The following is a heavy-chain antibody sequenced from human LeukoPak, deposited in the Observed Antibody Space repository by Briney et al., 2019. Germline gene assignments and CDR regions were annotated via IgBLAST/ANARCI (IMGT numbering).Heavy chain of an antibody. Sequence: SETLSLACTVSGGSISSSSYYWGWIRQPPGKGLEWNGSIYYSGSTYYNPSLKSRVTISVDTSKNQFSLKLSSVTAADTAVYYCARRPKEQWLTPFDYWGQGTLVTVSS. D-gene: IGHD6-19*01. CDR1: GGSISSSSYY. J-gene: IGHJ4*02. CDR3: ARRPKEQWLTPFDY. CDR2: IYYSGST. V-gene: IGHV4-39*01.